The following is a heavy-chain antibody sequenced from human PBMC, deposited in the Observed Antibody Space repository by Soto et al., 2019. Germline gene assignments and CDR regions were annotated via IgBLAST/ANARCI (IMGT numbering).Heavy chain of an antibody. D-gene: IGHD2-15*01. Sequence: GGSLRLSCAASGFTFSNAWMSWVRQAPGKGLEWVGRIKSKTDGGTTDYAAPVKGRFTISRDDSKNTLYLQMNSLQTAATAVYYCTTDVWVVVAADAFDIWGQGTMVTVSS. CDR2: IKSKTDGGTT. J-gene: IGHJ3*02. CDR1: GFTFSNAW. V-gene: IGHV3-15*01. CDR3: TTDVWVVVAADAFDI.